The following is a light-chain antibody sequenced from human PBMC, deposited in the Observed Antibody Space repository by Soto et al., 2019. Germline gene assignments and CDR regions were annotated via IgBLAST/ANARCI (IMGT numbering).Light chain of an antibody. CDR1: QSISNY. CDR2: GES. V-gene: IGKV1-39*01. J-gene: IGKJ2*01. Sequence: DIQMTQSPSSLSASVGDRVTITCRASQSISNYLNWYQQTPGKAPKRLIYGESSLQSGVPSRFSGSGSGTDFTLTISSLQPDDFATYYCQQCYSTPYTFGQGTKVDIK. CDR3: QQCYSTPYT.